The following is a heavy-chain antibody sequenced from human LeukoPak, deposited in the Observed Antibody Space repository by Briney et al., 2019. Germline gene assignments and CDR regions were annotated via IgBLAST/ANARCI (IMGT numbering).Heavy chain of an antibody. CDR2: INYSGNT. J-gene: IGHJ4*02. CDR3: AGSSSAGFDY. CDR1: GGSISGSDYY. V-gene: IGHV4-39*07. D-gene: IGHD6-13*01. Sequence: SETLSLTCTVSGGSISGSDYYWCWIRQPPGKGLEWIGSINYSGNTYYDPSLKSRVTISVDTSKNQFSLKLSSVTAADTAVYYCAGSSSAGFDYWGQGTLVTVSS.